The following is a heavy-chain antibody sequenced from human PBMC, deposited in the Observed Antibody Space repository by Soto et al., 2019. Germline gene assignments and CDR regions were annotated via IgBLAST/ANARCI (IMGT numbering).Heavy chain of an antibody. CDR3: ARGGPYQLLSDFDY. CDR2: ISYNGGST. D-gene: IGHD2-2*01. J-gene: IGHJ4*02. Sequence: EVQLVESGGILVQPGESLRLSCVASGFSFSNYAMHWVRQAPGKGLEFVSAISYNGGSTYYANSVKGRFTISRDNSKNTLYLQMGSLRTDDMAVYYCARGGPYQLLSDFDYWGQGTLVTVSS. V-gene: IGHV3-64*01. CDR1: GFSFSNYA.